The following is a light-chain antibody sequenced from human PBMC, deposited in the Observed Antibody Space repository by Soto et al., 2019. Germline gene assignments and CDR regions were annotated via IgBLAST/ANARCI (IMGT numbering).Light chain of an antibody. V-gene: IGKV1-39*01. CDR3: QQSYDTPWT. CDR2: AAS. Sequence: IQLTQSPSSLSASVVDRVTITFLASQGISSYLGWYQQKPGKAPKLLIYAASTLQSGVPSRFSGSGSGTDFTLTISSLQPEDFATYFCQQSYDTPWTFGQGTKVDIK. CDR1: QGISSY. J-gene: IGKJ1*01.